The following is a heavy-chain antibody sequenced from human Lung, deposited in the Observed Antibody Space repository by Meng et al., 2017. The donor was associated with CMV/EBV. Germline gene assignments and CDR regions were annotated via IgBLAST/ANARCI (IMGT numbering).Heavy chain of an antibody. D-gene: IGHD5-18*01. CDR2: IYGAGTT. V-gene: IGHV3-66*02. Sequence: GESLKISCAASGFTVSSNYMSWVRQAPGKGLEWVSIIYGAGTTKYADSVKGRFTFSRDNSKNTLYLQMNSLRAEDTAVYYCARVGRVTMYFFDYWGQGTLVTGSS. CDR3: ARVGRVTMYFFDY. CDR1: GFTVSSNY. J-gene: IGHJ4*02.